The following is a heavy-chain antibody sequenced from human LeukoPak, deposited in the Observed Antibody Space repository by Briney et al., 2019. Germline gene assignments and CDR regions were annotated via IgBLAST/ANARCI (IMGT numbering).Heavy chain of an antibody. J-gene: IGHJ6*03. CDR3: ARPAAPRALYYYYYYMDV. CDR1: GGSISSYY. Sequence: PSETLSLTCTVSGGSISSYYWSWIRQPPGKGLEWIGYIYTSGSTNYNPSLKSRVTISVDTSKNQFSLKLSSVTAADTAVYYCARPAAPRALYYYYYYMDVWGQGALVSVSS. V-gene: IGHV4-4*09. CDR2: IYTSGST. D-gene: IGHD6-25*01.